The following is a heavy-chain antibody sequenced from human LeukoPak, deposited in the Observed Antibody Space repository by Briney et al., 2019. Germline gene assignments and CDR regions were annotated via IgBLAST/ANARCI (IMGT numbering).Heavy chain of an antibody. CDR3: AKGFKHGSWLPEIEYSSGWYLEDDYYYYYGMDV. CDR1: GFTFSSYG. V-gene: IGHV3-23*01. CDR2: ISGSGGST. D-gene: IGHD6-19*01. Sequence: GRSLRLSCAAPGFTFSSYGMHWVRQAPGKGLEWVSAISGSGGSTYYADSVKGRFTISRDNSKNTLYLQMNSLRAEDTAVYYCAKGFKHGSWLPEIEYSSGWYLEDDYYYYYGMDVWGQGTTVTVSS. J-gene: IGHJ6*02.